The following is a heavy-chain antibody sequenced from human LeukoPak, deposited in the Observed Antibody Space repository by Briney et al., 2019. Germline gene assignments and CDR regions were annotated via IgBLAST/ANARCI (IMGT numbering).Heavy chain of an antibody. CDR3: ARDPYSGSYGDYYYYYMDV. Sequence: GGSLRLSCAASGFTFSSYNMNWVRQAPGKGLEWVSSITSSSGYIYYADSVKGRFTISRDNAKNSLYLQMNSLRAEDTAVYYCARDPYSGSYGDYYYYYMDVWGKGITVTISS. J-gene: IGHJ6*03. CDR2: ITSSSGYI. CDR1: GFTFSSYN. V-gene: IGHV3-21*01. D-gene: IGHD1-26*01.